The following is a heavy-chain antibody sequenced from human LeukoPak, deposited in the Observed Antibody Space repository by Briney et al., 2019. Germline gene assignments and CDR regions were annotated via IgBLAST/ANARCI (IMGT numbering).Heavy chain of an antibody. Sequence: PGGSLRLSCAASGFTFSNYGMHWVRLAPGKGLEWVSAISGSGGSTYYADSVKGRFTISRDNSKNTLYLQMNSLRAEDTAVYYCAKEIVTVTTLIDYWGQGTLVTVSS. D-gene: IGHD4-17*01. CDR3: AKEIVTVTTLIDY. CDR2: ISGSGGST. J-gene: IGHJ4*02. V-gene: IGHV3-23*01. CDR1: GFTFSNYG.